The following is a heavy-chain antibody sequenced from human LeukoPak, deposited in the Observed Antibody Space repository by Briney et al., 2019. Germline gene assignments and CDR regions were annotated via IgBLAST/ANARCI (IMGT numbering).Heavy chain of an antibody. Sequence: SETLSLTCTVSGGSISSSSYYWGWIRQPPGKGLEWIGSIYYSGSTYYNPSLKSRVTISVDTSKNQFSLKLSSVTAADTAVYYCARGRVLRYFDWLMWFDPWGQGTLVTVSS. CDR3: ARGRVLRYFDWLMWFDP. CDR2: IYYSGST. J-gene: IGHJ5*02. V-gene: IGHV4-39*07. D-gene: IGHD3-9*01. CDR1: GGSISSSSYY.